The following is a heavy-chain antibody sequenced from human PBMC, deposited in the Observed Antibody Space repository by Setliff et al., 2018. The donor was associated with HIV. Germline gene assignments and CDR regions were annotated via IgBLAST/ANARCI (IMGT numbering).Heavy chain of an antibody. V-gene: IGHV4-34*01. Sequence: SETLSLTCAVYGGSFSGYYWGWIRQPPGKGLEWIGSIYYSGSTNYNPSLKSRVTISVDASERHFSLRMTSTTAADTAIYYCARGVPLLPPNFWGQGTLVTVSS. CDR1: GGSFSGYY. D-gene: IGHD2-15*01. J-gene: IGHJ4*02. CDR3: ARGVPLLPPNF. CDR2: IYYSGST.